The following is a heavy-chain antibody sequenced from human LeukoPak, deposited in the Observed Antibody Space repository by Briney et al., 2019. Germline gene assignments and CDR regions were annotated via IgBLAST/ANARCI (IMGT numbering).Heavy chain of an antibody. CDR2: IRYDGSNK. CDR1: GFTFSSYG. D-gene: IGHD3-22*01. J-gene: IGHJ6*03. V-gene: IGHV3-30*02. Sequence: GGSLRLSCAASGFTFSSYGMHWVRQAPGKGLEWVAFIRYDGSNKYYADSVKGRFTISKDNSKNTLYLQMNSLRAEDTAVYYCAKDLYYYDSSGYYTPGYYYYYMDVWGKGTTVTVSS. CDR3: AKDLYYYDSSGYYTPGYYYYYMDV.